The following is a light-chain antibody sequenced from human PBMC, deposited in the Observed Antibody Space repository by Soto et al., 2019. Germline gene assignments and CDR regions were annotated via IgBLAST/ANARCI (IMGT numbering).Light chain of an antibody. Sequence: QSVLTQPPSASGTPGQRVTISCSGSTSIIGSNYVYWYQQLPGTAPKLLIYRNNQRPSGVPDRFSGSKSGTSASLAISGLRSEEDADYYSAAWDDSLSGRVFGGGTKLTVL. CDR3: AAWDDSLSGRV. J-gene: IGLJ2*01. CDR1: TSIIGSNY. V-gene: IGLV1-47*01. CDR2: RNN.